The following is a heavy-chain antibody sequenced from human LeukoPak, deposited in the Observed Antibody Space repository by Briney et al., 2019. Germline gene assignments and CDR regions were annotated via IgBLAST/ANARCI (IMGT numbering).Heavy chain of an antibody. CDR3: ARDIAARRVDN. D-gene: IGHD6-6*01. CDR2: IWYDGSNK. J-gene: IGHJ4*02. Sequence: GESLNISCAASGFTFTNHGMHWVRQAPGKGLEWVAVIWYDGSNKYYADSVKGRFTISKDNSKSTLYLQMNGLRVDDTAVYYCARDIAARRVDNWGQGTLVSVSS. V-gene: IGHV3-33*01. CDR1: GFTFTNHG.